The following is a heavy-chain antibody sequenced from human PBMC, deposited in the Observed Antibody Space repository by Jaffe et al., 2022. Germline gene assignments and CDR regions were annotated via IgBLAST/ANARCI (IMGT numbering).Heavy chain of an antibody. V-gene: IGHV4-38-2*02. J-gene: IGHJ3*02. Sequence: QVQLQESGPGLVKPSETLSLTCAVSGYSISSGYYWGWIRQPPGKGLEWIGSIYHSGSTYYNPSLKSRVTISVDTSKNQFSLKLSSVTAADTAVYYCARDFNDAFDIWGQGTMVTVSS. CDR2: IYHSGST. CDR3: ARDFNDAFDI. CDR1: GYSISSGYY.